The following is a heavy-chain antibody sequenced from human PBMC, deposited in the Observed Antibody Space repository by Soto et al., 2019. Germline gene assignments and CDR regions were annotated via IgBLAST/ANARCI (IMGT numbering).Heavy chain of an antibody. J-gene: IGHJ4*02. D-gene: IGHD2-8*02. V-gene: IGHV3-33*01. Sequence: PGGSLRLSCTASGFSLRRYGLHWIRQAPGKGLEWVAGLWSNGITRSYADSVKGLFTISRDTSENMLYLQMNSLGAEDTAVYYCARDLSYWSLLIDHWRQGTLVTVSS. CDR1: GFSLRRYG. CDR3: ARDLSYWSLLIDH. CDR2: LWSNGITR.